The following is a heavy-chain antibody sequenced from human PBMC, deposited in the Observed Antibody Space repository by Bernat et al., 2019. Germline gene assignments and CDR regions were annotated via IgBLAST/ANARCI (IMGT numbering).Heavy chain of an antibody. CDR3: ATTYDFWSGGSYYYYGMDV. CDR1: GGSISSGGYY. Sequence: QVQLQESGPGLVKPSQTLSLTCTVSGGSISSGGYYWSWIRQHPGKGLEWIGYIYYSGSTYYNPSLKSRVTISVDTSKNPFDLKLSSVNAADKAVYYCATTYDFWSGGSYYYYGMDVWGQGTTVTVSS. D-gene: IGHD3-3*01. CDR2: IYYSGST. V-gene: IGHV4-31*03. J-gene: IGHJ6*02.